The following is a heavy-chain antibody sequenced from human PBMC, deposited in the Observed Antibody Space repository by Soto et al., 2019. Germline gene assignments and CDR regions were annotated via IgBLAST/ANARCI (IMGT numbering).Heavy chain of an antibody. D-gene: IGHD6-6*01. CDR2: INPNSGGT. J-gene: IGHJ4*02. CDR3: ARSLTYIAASLFDY. Sequence: ASVKVSCKASGYTFTGYYMHWVRQAPGQGLEWMGWINPNSGGTNYAQKFQGRVTMTRDTSISTAYMELSRLRSDDTAVYYCARSLTYIAASLFDYWGQGTLVTVSS. V-gene: IGHV1-2*02. CDR1: GYTFTGYY.